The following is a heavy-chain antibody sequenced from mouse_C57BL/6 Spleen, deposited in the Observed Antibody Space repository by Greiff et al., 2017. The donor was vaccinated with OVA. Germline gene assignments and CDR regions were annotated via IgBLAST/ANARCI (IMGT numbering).Heavy chain of an antibody. CDR2: IDPEDGET. D-gene: IGHD1-1*01. V-gene: IGHV14-2*01. Sequence: VQLQQSGAELVKPGASVKLSRTASGFNIKDYYMHWVKQRTEQGLEWIGRIDPEDGETKYAPKFQGKATITADTSSNTAYLQLSSLTSEDTAVYYFAPFYGSSYEYFDVWGTGTTVTVSS. CDR1: GFNIKDYY. J-gene: IGHJ1*03. CDR3: APFYGSSYEYFDV.